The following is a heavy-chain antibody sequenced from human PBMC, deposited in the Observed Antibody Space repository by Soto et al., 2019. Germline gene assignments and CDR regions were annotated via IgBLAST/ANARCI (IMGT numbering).Heavy chain of an antibody. D-gene: IGHD1-1*01. CDR3: TRDTTGPDDH. Sequence: EVQLVESGGGLVQPGGSLRLSCAASGFTLSRYWVHWVRQVPGKGLVWVSRINPDGSTTNYADSVKGRFTVSRDNAKNTVYLHMNSLRAEDTAVYYCTRDTTGPDDHWGQGTLVIVSS. V-gene: IGHV3-74*01. J-gene: IGHJ4*02. CDR2: INPDGSTT. CDR1: GFTLSRYW.